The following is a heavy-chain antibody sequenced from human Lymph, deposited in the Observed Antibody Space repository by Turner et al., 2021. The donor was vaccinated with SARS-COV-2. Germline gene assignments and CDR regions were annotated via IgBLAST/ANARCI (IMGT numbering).Heavy chain of an antibody. Sequence: QVQLVQSGAEVKKPGASVKVSCKASGYTFTTYGIHWVRHAPGQRLEWMGWINAANGNTKHSQKFQGRVTITRDTSASTAYTELSSLRSEDTAVYYCARGKSPLLRFLEWLLSLDYWGQGTLVTVSS. V-gene: IGHV1-3*01. CDR2: INAANGNT. CDR3: ARGKSPLLRFLEWLLSLDY. D-gene: IGHD3-3*01. CDR1: GYTFTTYG. J-gene: IGHJ4*02.